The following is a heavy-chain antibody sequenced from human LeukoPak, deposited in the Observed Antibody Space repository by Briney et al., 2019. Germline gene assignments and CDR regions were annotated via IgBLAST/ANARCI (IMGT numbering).Heavy chain of an antibody. Sequence: PGGSLRLSCAAAGLTFSTYGIHWVRQAPGMGLEWVAFIRYDGGNKYYADSVKGRFTISRDNFMNTVYLQMNSLRPEDTAVYYCAKEGYSSGWYEDYWGQGTLVTVSS. CDR3: AKEGYSSGWYEDY. D-gene: IGHD6-19*01. J-gene: IGHJ4*02. CDR2: IRYDGGNK. CDR1: GLTFSTYG. V-gene: IGHV3-30*02.